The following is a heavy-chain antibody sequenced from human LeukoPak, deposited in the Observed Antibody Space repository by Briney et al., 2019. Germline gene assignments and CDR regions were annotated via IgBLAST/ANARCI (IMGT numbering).Heavy chain of an antibody. Sequence: SETLSLTCTVSGGSISSYYWSWIRQPPGKGLEWIGEINHSGSTNYNPSLKSRVTISVDTSKNQFSLKLSSVTAADTAVYYCARHYRGRGIEDLDYWGQGTLVTVSS. J-gene: IGHJ4*02. CDR3: ARHYRGRGIEDLDY. V-gene: IGHV4-34*01. D-gene: IGHD3-16*02. CDR2: INHSGST. CDR1: GGSISSYY.